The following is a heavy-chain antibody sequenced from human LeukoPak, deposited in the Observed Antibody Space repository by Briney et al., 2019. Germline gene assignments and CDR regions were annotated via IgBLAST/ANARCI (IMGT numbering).Heavy chain of an antibody. V-gene: IGHV4-34*01. Sequence: PSETLSLTCAVYGGSFSGYYRSWIRQPPGKGLEWIGEINHSGSTNYNPSLKRRVTISVDTSKNQFSLMLSSVTAADTAVDYCASGADSLEVLTFEYWGQGTLVPVSS. J-gene: IGHJ4*02. D-gene: IGHD2-8*02. CDR2: INHSGST. CDR3: ASGADSLEVLTFEY. CDR1: GGSFSGYY.